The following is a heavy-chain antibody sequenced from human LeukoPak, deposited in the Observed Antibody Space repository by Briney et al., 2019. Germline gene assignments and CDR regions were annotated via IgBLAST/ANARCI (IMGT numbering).Heavy chain of an antibody. CDR2: ISYDGSNK. CDR3: ARGATDDYVWGSYRYTLFDY. Sequence: GGSLRLSCAASGFTFDDYTMHWVRQAPGKGLEWVAVISYDGSNKYYADSVKGRFTISRDNSKNTLYLQMNSLRAEDTAVYYCARGATDDYVWGSYRYTLFDYWGQGTLVTVSS. J-gene: IGHJ4*02. D-gene: IGHD3-16*02. V-gene: IGHV3-30-3*01. CDR1: GFTFDDYT.